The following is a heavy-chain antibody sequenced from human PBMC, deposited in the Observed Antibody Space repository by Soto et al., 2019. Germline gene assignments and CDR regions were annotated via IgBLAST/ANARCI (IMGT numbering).Heavy chain of an antibody. CDR1: GYTLTELS. CDR3: AREIPSGGIEVAVLGYYYYGMDV. Sequence: ASVKVSCKVSGYTLTELSMHWVRQAPGKGLEWMGGFDPEDGETIYAQKFQGRVTMTEDTSTDTAYMELRSLRSEETAVYYCAREIPSGGIEVAVLGYYYYGMDVWGQGTTVTVSS. D-gene: IGHD6-19*01. V-gene: IGHV1-24*01. CDR2: FDPEDGET. J-gene: IGHJ6*02.